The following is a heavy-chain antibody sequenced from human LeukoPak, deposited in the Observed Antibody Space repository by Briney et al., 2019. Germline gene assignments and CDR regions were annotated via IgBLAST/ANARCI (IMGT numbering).Heavy chain of an antibody. CDR1: VFTVTSYD. Sequence: GGSLRLSCAASVFTVTSYDMTCVRQAPGKGLEWLSSIGDGGGTTYADSVKGRFTISRDSSKNTLYLQMNSLRAEDTAIYYCAKANPYWYFDLWGRGALVTVSS. V-gene: IGHV3-23*01. CDR2: IGDGGGTT. J-gene: IGHJ2*01. CDR3: AKANPYWYFDL.